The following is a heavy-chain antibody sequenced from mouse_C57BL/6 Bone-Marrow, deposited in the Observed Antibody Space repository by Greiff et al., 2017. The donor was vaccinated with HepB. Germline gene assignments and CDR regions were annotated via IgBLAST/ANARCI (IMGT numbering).Heavy chain of an antibody. CDR1: GFSFNTYA. CDR2: IRSKSNNYAT. V-gene: IGHV10-1*01. J-gene: IGHJ1*03. CDR3: VRHFYYYGSSYGYFDV. D-gene: IGHD1-1*01. Sequence: EVQGVESGGGLVQPKGSLKLSCAASGFSFNTYAMNWVRQAPGKGLEWVARIRSKSNNYATYYADSVKDRFTISRDDSESMLYLQMNNLKTEDTAMYYCVRHFYYYGSSYGYFDVWGTGTTVTVSS.